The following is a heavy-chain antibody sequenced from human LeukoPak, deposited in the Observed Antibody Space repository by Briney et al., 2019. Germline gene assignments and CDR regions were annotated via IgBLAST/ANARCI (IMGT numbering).Heavy chain of an antibody. CDR1: GFTFNGFW. V-gene: IGHV3-7*01. CDR3: TRDALYGDPSYYYMDV. J-gene: IGHJ6*03. D-gene: IGHD4-17*01. Sequence: PGGSLRPSCAASGFTFNGFWMSWVRQAPGKGLEWVANIKQDGSDIYYLGSVRGRFTISRDNAMNSLYLQMNSLRAEDTAVYYCTRDALYGDPSYYYMDVWGKGTTVTVSS. CDR2: IKQDGSDI.